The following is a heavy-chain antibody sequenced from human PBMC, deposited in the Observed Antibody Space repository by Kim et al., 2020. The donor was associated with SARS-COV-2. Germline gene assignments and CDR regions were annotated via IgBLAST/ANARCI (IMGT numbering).Heavy chain of an antibody. Sequence: GGSLRLSCAASGFTFSSEWMHWVRQGPGMGLVWVSRINPYGSITNYADSVKGRFTISRDNAKNTLYLQMNSLRAEETALYYCARGILRTKGAFDIWGQG. J-gene: IGHJ3*02. D-gene: IGHD1-26*01. V-gene: IGHV3-74*01. CDR2: INPYGSIT. CDR3: ARGILRTKGAFDI. CDR1: GFTFSSEW.